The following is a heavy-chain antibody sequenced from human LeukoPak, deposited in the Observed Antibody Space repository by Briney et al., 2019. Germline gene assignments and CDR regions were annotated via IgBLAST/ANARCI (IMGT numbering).Heavy chain of an antibody. CDR3: ARDHTPKTYSYDSSGYLPLH. CDR1: GYTFTGYY. V-gene: IGHV1-2*02. Sequence: ASVKVSCKASGYTFTGYYMHWVRQAPGQGLEWMGWINPNSGGTNYAQKLQGRVTMTTDTSTSTAYMELRSLRSDDTAVYYCARDHTPKTYSYDSSGYLPLHWGQGTLVTVSS. D-gene: IGHD3-22*01. CDR2: INPNSGGT. J-gene: IGHJ4*02.